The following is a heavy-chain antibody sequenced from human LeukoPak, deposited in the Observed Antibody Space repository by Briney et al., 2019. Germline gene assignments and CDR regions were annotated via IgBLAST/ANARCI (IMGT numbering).Heavy chain of an antibody. V-gene: IGHV3-48*03. CDR3: ARGAGGFDPDLYYFDY. Sequence: GGSLRLSCAASGFTFSSYEMNWVRQAPGKGLEWVSYISSSGSTIYYADSVKGRLTISRDNAKNSLYLQMNSLRAEDTAVYYCARGAGGFDPDLYYFDYRGQGTLVTVSS. CDR2: ISSSGSTI. CDR1: GFTFSSYE. J-gene: IGHJ4*02. D-gene: IGHD2-8*02.